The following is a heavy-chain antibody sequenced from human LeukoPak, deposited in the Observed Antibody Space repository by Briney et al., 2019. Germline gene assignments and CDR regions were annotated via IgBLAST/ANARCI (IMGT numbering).Heavy chain of an antibody. CDR1: GGSISSVGYY. V-gene: IGHV4-31*03. Sequence: SQTLSLTCSVSGGSISSVGYYWSWIRQHPGTGLERIGYIYYSGSTYYNPSLKSRVTTSVDTSKNQFSLKVSSVTAADTAVYYCARARWDGSGYYFDYWGQGTLVTVSS. CDR3: ARARWDGSGYYFDY. CDR2: IYYSGST. D-gene: IGHD3-22*01. J-gene: IGHJ4*02.